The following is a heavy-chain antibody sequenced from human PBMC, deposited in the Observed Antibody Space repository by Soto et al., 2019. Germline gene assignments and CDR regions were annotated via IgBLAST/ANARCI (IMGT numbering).Heavy chain of an antibody. V-gene: IGHV3-33*01. Sequence: QVQVVESGGGVVQPGRSLRLSCVASGFTFSNFGMHWVRQAPGKGLEWVAVIWHDGKNKYYADSAKGRFTVSRDNSKNTLYLQMNSLTAEDTAMYYCARDPGQDEAMDYWGQGTLVTVSS. CDR3: ARDPGQDEAMDY. J-gene: IGHJ4*02. CDR1: GFTFSNFG. CDR2: IWHDGKNK.